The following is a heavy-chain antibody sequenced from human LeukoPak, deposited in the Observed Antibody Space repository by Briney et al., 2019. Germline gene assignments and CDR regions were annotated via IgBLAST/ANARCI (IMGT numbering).Heavy chain of an antibody. CDR3: ASGFSSSPYFDY. J-gene: IGHJ4*02. Sequence: GGSLRLSCEASGFTFSAYAMNWVRESPGRGVEWVSFNTGGSSYIYYTDSVKSRFTISRDNAKNTLFLQMNSLRDGDTAVYYCASGFSSSPYFDYWGQGTLVTVSS. D-gene: IGHD6-6*01. CDR2: NTGGSSYI. V-gene: IGHV3-21*01. CDR1: GFTFSAYA.